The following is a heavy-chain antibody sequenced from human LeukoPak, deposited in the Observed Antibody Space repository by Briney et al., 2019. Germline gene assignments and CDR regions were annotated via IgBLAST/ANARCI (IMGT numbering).Heavy chain of an antibody. Sequence: PGGSLRLSFAASGFTFSSYAMSWVRQAPGKGLEWVSAISGSGGSTYYADSVKGRFTISRDNSKNTLYLQMNSLRAEDTAVYYCAKGAITIFGVALYNWFDPWGQGTLVTVSS. CDR2: ISGSGGST. J-gene: IGHJ5*02. D-gene: IGHD3-3*01. CDR3: AKGAITIFGVALYNWFDP. CDR1: GFTFSSYA. V-gene: IGHV3-23*01.